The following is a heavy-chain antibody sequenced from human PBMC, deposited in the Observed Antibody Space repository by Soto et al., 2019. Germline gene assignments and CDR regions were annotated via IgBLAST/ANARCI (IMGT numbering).Heavy chain of an antibody. V-gene: IGHV1-3*01. CDR1: GYTLTSYG. CDR3: ARGQKLFQDGRFDY. Sequence: ASVKVSCTASGYTLTSYGMNWVRQAPGRGLEWMGWINPGNGNTKYSQKFQGRVIIERDTSASTAYMELSSLRSDDTAVYYCARGQKLFQDGRFDYWGQGTLVTVSS. J-gene: IGHJ4*02. D-gene: IGHD1-1*01. CDR2: INPGNGNT.